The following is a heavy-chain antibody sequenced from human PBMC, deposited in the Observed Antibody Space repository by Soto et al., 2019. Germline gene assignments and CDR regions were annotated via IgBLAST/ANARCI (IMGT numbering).Heavy chain of an antibody. V-gene: IGHV5-10-1*01. Sequence: GESLKIYCKGSGYSFTSYWISWVRQMPGKGLEWMGRIDPSDSYTNYSPSFQGHVTISADKSISTAYLQWSSLKASDTAMYYCARMGPEYSSSYYYYGMDVWGQGTTVTVSS. CDR1: GYSFTSYW. CDR3: ARMGPEYSSSYYYYGMDV. CDR2: IDPSDSYT. J-gene: IGHJ6*02. D-gene: IGHD6-6*01.